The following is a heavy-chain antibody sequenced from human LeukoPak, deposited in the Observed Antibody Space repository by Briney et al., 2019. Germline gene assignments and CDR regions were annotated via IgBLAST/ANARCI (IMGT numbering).Heavy chain of an antibody. D-gene: IGHD2-8*01. V-gene: IGHV4-34*01. CDR1: GGSFSGYY. CDR2: INHSGST. CDR3: ARGRMRTAVDP. Sequence: PSETLSLTCAVYGGSFSGYYWSWIRQPPGKGLEWIGEINHSGSTNYNPSLKSRVTISVDTSKNQFSLKLSSVTAADTAVYYCARGRMRTAVDPWGQGTLVTVPS. J-gene: IGHJ5*02.